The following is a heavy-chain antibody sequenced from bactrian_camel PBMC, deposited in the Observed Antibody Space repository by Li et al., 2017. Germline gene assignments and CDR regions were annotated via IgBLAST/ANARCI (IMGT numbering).Heavy chain of an antibody. CDR3: VADQLAPISFMAMQILLGQAPPPNFGV. J-gene: IGHJ6*01. CDR2: IDSKGET. D-gene: IGHD1*01. V-gene: IGHV3S53*01. CDR1: GGSFSDQ. Sequence: HVQLVESGGGSVQPGGSLRLSCVASGGSFSDQVGWYRQAPGKEREGVASIDSKGETTYASSVKGRFTISRDDAKNTLYLQMNSLQPEDTAMYYCVADQLAPISFMAMQILLGQAPPPNFGVWGRGTQVTVS.